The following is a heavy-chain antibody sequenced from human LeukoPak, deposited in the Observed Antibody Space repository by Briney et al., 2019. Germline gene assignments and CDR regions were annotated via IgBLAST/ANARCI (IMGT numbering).Heavy chain of an antibody. Sequence: PGGSLRLSCAASGFTFNIYGIHWVRQAPGKGLEWVAVIWDDGSIKYYADSVKGRFAISRDNSKNMLYLQMNSLRVEDTAVYYCARAVGPFDFWGQGTRVIVSS. V-gene: IGHV3-33*01. J-gene: IGHJ3*01. CDR1: GFTFNIYG. CDR2: IWDDGSIK. CDR3: ARAVGPFDF.